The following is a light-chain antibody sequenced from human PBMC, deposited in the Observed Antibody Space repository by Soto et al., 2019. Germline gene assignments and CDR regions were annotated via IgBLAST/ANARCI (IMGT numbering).Light chain of an antibody. CDR1: QSVHSY. CDR2: GAS. Sequence: EIVLPQSPATLSLSPGESSALSCRASQSVHSYLAWYQQKPGQPPRLLIYGASTRATDIPARFSGSGSGTDFILTISRLEPEDFAMYYCQQYGRSPWTVGQGTKVDIK. V-gene: IGKV3-20*01. J-gene: IGKJ1*01. CDR3: QQYGRSPWT.